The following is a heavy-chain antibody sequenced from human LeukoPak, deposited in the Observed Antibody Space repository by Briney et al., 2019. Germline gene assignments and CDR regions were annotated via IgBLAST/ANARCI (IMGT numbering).Heavy chain of an antibody. CDR3: AKDSLRGGSSYSGDCYSFDY. D-gene: IGHD2-15*01. Sequence: GGSLRLSCAASGFTFDDYAMHWVRQAPGKGLEWVSGISWNSGSIGYADSVKGRFTISRDNAKNSLYLQMNSLRAEDTALYYCAKDSLRGGSSYSGDCYSFDYWGQGTLVTVSS. CDR2: ISWNSGSI. J-gene: IGHJ4*02. CDR1: GFTFDDYA. V-gene: IGHV3-9*01.